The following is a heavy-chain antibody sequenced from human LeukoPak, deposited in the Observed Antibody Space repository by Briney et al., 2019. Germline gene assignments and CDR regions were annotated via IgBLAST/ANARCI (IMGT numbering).Heavy chain of an antibody. CDR2: ISWDGGST. Sequence: GGSLRLSCAASGFTFDDYTMPWVRQAPGKGLEWVSLISWDGGSTYYADSVKGRFTISGDNSKNSLYLQMNSLRTEDTALYYCAKASYDSSGYYTSYYFDYWGQGTLVTVSS. V-gene: IGHV3-43*01. CDR3: AKASYDSSGYYTSYYFDY. J-gene: IGHJ4*02. CDR1: GFTFDDYT. D-gene: IGHD3-22*01.